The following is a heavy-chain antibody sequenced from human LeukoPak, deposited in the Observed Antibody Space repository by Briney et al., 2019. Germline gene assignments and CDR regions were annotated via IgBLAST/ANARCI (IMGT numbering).Heavy chain of an antibody. CDR1: GYTFTSYD. D-gene: IGHD6-19*01. CDR2: MNPNSGNT. J-gene: IGHJ4*02. Sequence: ASVKVSCKASGYTFTSYDINWVRQATGQGLEWMGWMNPNSGNTGYAQKFQGRVTMTRNTSISTAYMELSSLRSEDTAVYYCARWVPXVAGKXXYXFDYWGQGTLVTVS. V-gene: IGHV1-8*01. CDR3: ARWVPXVAGKXXYXFDY.